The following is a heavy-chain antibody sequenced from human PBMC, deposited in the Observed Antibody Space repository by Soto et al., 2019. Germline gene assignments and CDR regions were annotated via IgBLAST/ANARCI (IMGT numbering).Heavy chain of an antibody. V-gene: IGHV3-30*18. Sequence: QAQLVESGGGVVQPGTSLRLSCVASGFIFRRYGMHWVRQAPGKGLEWVALISYDGSNKFYADSVKGRLTISRDNSKSTLYLQIISLRAEDTALYYCAKDLETWGQGTLVTVSS. CDR3: AKDLET. J-gene: IGHJ4*02. CDR2: ISYDGSNK. D-gene: IGHD1-1*01. CDR1: GFIFRRYG.